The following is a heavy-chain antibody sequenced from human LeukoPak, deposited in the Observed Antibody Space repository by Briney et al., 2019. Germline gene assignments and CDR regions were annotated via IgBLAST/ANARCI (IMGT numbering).Heavy chain of an antibody. D-gene: IGHD6-13*01. CDR3: AREGYSSSWYVRRKYYFDY. CDR1: GYTFTSYY. CDR2: INPSGGST. J-gene: IGHJ4*02. Sequence: GASVKVSCKASGYTFTSYYMHWVRQAPGQGLEWMGIINPSGGSTSYAQKFQGRVTMTRDTSTSTVYMELSSLRSEDTAVYHCAREGYSSSWYVRRKYYFDYWGQGTLVTVSS. V-gene: IGHV1-46*01.